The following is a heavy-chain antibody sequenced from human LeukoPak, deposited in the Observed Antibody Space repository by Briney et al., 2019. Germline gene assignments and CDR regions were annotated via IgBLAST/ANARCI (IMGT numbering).Heavy chain of an antibody. CDR1: GFTFSSYW. Sequence: PGGSLRLSCAASGFTFSSYWMSWVRQAPGKGLEWVANIKQDGSEKYYVDSVKGRFTISRDNAKNSLYLQMNSLRAEDTAVYYCARRAYDSSGSQFDPWGQGTLVTVSS. V-gene: IGHV3-7*01. CDR3: ARRAYDSSGSQFDP. J-gene: IGHJ5*02. CDR2: IKQDGSEK. D-gene: IGHD3-22*01.